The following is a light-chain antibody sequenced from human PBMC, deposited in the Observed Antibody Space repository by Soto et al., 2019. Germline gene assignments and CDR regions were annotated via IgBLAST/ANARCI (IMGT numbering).Light chain of an antibody. CDR1: ESISRH. CDR2: AAS. V-gene: IGKV1-39*01. CDR3: QQDYSTLAT. Sequence: DIQMTQSPPTLSGSVGDRVTITCRAAESISRHLNWYQQKPGRAPDLLIYAASTLQNGVPSRFTGSGSGTEFTLTITGLQLEDFATYYCQQDYSTLATFGQGTRLEIK. J-gene: IGKJ5*01.